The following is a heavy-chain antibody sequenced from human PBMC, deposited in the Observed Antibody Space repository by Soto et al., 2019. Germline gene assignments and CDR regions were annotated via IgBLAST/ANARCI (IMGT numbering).Heavy chain of an antibody. V-gene: IGHV1-18*01. CDR3: ARDRRYYDILTGYFRPQYYFDY. Sequence: AASVKVSCKASGYTFTSYGISWVRQAPGQGLEWMGWISAYNGNTNYAQKLQGRVTMTTDTSTSTAYMELRSLRSDDTAVYYCARDRRYYDILTGYFRPQYYFDYWGQGTLVTVSS. CDR1: GYTFTSYG. D-gene: IGHD3-9*01. J-gene: IGHJ4*02. CDR2: ISAYNGNT.